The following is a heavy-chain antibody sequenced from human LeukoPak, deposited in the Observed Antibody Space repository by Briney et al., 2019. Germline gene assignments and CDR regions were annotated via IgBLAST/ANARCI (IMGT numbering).Heavy chain of an antibody. CDR2: ISVYNDNK. D-gene: IGHD3-16*02. CDR1: GYIFTSYG. J-gene: IGHJ4*02. CDR3: ARDNDYVWGSYRYPGY. V-gene: IGHV1-18*01. Sequence: ASVNVSCTASGYIFTSYGISWVRQAPGQGLEWMGWISVYNDNKNYAQKFQGRVTMTTDPSTSTAHMELRSLRSDDTAVYYCARDNDYVWGSYRYPGYWGQGTLVTVLS.